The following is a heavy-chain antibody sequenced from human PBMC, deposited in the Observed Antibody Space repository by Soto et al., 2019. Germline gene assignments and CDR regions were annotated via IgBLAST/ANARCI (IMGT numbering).Heavy chain of an antibody. CDR1: GFPLIPNA. J-gene: IGHJ4*02. Sequence: QVQLVESGGAVFHLGGPLSLPCQAPGFPLIPNALTGVPRGQGKGLGWGAVLSYDGSNKFYADSVKGRFTISRDNSRNTLYLQMNSLRPEDTALYYCVGGQYYFDYRGQGTLVIVSS. CDR3: VGGQYYFDY. V-gene: IGHV3-30*03. D-gene: IGHD3-10*01. CDR2: LSYDGSNK.